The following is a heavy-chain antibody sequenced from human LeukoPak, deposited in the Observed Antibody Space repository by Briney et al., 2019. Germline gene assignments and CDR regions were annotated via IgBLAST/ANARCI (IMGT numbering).Heavy chain of an antibody. Sequence: GASVKVSCKASGYTFTSYDINWVRQATGQGLEWMGWMNPNSGNTGYAQKFQGRVTMTRNTSISKAYMELSSLRSEDTAVYYCARAGYCRSTSCYRGHYYYYYYMDVWGKGTTVTVSS. CDR2: MNPNSGNT. D-gene: IGHD2-2*03. J-gene: IGHJ6*03. CDR1: GYTFTSYD. CDR3: ARAGYCRSTSCYRGHYYYYYYMDV. V-gene: IGHV1-8*01.